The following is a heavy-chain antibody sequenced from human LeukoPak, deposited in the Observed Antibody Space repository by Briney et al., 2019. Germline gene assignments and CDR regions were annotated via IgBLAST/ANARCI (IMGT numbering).Heavy chain of an antibody. D-gene: IGHD3-16*02. CDR3: ARAREDYDYVWGSYPKYYFDY. CDR2: ISAYNGNT. V-gene: IGHV1-18*01. Sequence: GASVKVSCKASGYTFTSYGISWVRQAPGQGLEGMGWISAYNGNTNYAQKLQGRVTMTTDTSTSTAYMELRSLRSDDTAVYYCARAREDYDYVWGSYPKYYFDYWGKGTLVTVSS. CDR1: GYTFTSYG. J-gene: IGHJ4*02.